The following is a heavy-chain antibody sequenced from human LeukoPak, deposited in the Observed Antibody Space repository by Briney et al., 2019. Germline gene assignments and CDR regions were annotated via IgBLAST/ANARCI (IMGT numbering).Heavy chain of an antibody. J-gene: IGHJ4*02. V-gene: IGHV3-48*01. CDR3: ARDRAEANVGQLSPFDY. D-gene: IGHD1-1*01. CDR1: GFSFSSYG. Sequence: PGGSLRLSCAASGFSFSSYGMTWVRQAPGKGLEWLSFITNNGDSIYYADSVRGRFTISRDNVKKSLFLQINSLRAEDTAVYYCARDRAEANVGQLSPFDYCGQGTLVTVSS. CDR2: ITNNGDSI.